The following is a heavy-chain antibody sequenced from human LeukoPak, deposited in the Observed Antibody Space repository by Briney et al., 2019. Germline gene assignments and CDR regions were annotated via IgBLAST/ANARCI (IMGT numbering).Heavy chain of an antibody. V-gene: IGHV3-30*02. CDR1: GFTFSTYG. CDR2: IRYDGSNQ. D-gene: IGHD3-22*01. CDR3: RIGYDSSGYYPPDLVDD. Sequence: GGSLRLSCAASGFTFSTYGMHWVRQAPGKGLEWVAFIRYDGSNQYYADSVTGRFTISRDNSKNTLYLQMSSLRVEDTAMYYCRIGYDSSGYYPPDLVDDWGQGTLVTVSS. J-gene: IGHJ4*02.